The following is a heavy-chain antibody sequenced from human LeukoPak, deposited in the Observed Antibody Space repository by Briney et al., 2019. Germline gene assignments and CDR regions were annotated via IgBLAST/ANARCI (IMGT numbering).Heavy chain of an antibody. J-gene: IGHJ4*02. CDR2: IKSKTDGGTT. CDR1: GFTFSNAW. D-gene: IGHD3-3*01. V-gene: IGHV3-15*01. Sequence: PGGSLRLSCAASGFTFSNAWMSWVRQAPGKGLEWVGRIKSKTDGGTTDYAAPGRGRFTISRDDSKNTLYLQMNSLKTEDTAVYYRTTCARPRFLEWLLRGGYYFDYWGQGTLVTVSS. CDR3: TTCARPRFLEWLLRGGYYFDY.